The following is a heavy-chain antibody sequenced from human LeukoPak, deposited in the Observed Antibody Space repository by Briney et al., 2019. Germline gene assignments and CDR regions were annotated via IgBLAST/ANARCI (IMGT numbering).Heavy chain of an antibody. J-gene: IGHJ5*02. CDR3: ARDVPGSIGTTARFDP. CDR1: GYTFTGYH. V-gene: IGHV1-18*04. D-gene: IGHD1-1*01. Sequence: ASVKVSCKASGYTFTGYHMHWMRQAPGQGLEWMGWISTYNGNTNYAQKFHGRVTMTTDTTTSTAYMELRSLRSDDTAVYYCARDVPGSIGTTARFDPWGQGTLVTVSS. CDR2: ISTYNGNT.